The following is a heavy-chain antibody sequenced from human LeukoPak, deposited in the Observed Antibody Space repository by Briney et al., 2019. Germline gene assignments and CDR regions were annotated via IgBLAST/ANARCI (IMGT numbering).Heavy chain of an antibody. CDR1: GYIFTNYG. D-gene: IGHD3-22*01. J-gene: IGHJ5*02. CDR3: ARRVVVAGEWFDP. CDR2: ISADNGNT. Sequence: ASVKVSCKASGYIFTNYGITWVRQAPGQGLEWVGWISADNGNTNYAQTFQGRVTMTTATPTSTAYMQLMSVTRDDTAVYYCARRVVVAGEWFDPWGQGTLVTVSS. V-gene: IGHV1-18*01.